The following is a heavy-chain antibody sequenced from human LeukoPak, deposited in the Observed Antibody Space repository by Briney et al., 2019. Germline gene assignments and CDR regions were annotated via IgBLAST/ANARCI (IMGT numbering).Heavy chain of an antibody. CDR1: GVSINDYY. CDR3: ASIRGGHSGSLCYNH. J-gene: IGHJ4*02. V-gene: IGHV4-34*01. D-gene: IGHD2-15*01. CDR2: ISHTEGT. Sequence: PSETLSLTCGVFGVSINDYYWSWIRQSPGKGLEWIGEISHTEGTRYNPSLESRVTMSVGTSENQLSLKLIFVTAADTAVYYCASIRGGHSGSLCYNHWGLGTLVTVSS.